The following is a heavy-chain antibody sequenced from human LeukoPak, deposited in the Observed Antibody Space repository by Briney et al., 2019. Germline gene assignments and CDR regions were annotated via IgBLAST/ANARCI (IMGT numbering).Heavy chain of an antibody. V-gene: IGHV4-59*11. J-gene: IGHJ4*02. CDR3: ARNGYRGHYFDY. CDR1: GGSISNHY. D-gene: IGHD5-24*01. CDR2: IYYSGST. Sequence: SETLSLTCTVSGGSISNHYWSWIRQPPGKGLEWIGYIYYSGSTNYNPSLKSRVTISVDTSKNQFSLKLSSVTAADTAVYYCARNGYRGHYFDYWGQGTLVTVSS.